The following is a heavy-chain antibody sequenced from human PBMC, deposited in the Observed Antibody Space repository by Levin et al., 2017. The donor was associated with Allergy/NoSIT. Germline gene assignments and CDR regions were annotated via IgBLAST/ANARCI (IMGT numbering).Heavy chain of an antibody. CDR2: FLYDGTNK. D-gene: IGHD6-13*01. CDR3: AKDDGTGY. Sequence: GGSLRLSCTTSGLISNNYGRHWVRQAPGKGPEWVAGFLYDGTNKHYADSVKGRFSISWGSSKNIVYLQMNTLRVEDTAVYWCAKDDGTGYWGRGTLVTVSS. J-gene: IGHJ4*02. V-gene: IGHV3-30*18. CDR1: GLISNNYG.